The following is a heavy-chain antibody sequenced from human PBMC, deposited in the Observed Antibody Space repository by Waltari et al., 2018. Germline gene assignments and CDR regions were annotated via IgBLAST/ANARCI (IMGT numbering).Heavy chain of an antibody. J-gene: IGHJ4*02. CDR1: VGSISSGGYY. CDR3: ACGVTEIGVDY. D-gene: IGHD2-21*02. V-gene: IGHV4-31*03. Sequence: QVKLQESGPGLVKPSQTLSLTCTVSVGSISSGGYYCSWIRQHPGKGLEWIGYIYYSGSTYYNPSLKSRVTISVDTSKNQFSLKLSSVTAADTAVYYCACGVTEIGVDYWGQGTLVTVSS. CDR2: IYYSGST.